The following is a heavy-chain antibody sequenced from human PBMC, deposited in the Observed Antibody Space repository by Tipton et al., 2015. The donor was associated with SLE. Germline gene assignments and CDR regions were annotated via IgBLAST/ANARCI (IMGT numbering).Heavy chain of an antibody. J-gene: IGHJ6*03. Sequence: LSLTCTVSGGSISSGSYYWSWIRQPAGKGLEWIGRIYTSGSTNYNPSLKSRVTISVDTSKNQFSLKLSSVTAADTAVYYCARDPWRDWSEEGALLDMDVWGKGTTVTVSS. V-gene: IGHV4-61*02. CDR1: GGSISSGSYY. CDR3: ARDPWRDWSEEGALLDMDV. CDR2: IYTSGST. D-gene: IGHD3-3*01.